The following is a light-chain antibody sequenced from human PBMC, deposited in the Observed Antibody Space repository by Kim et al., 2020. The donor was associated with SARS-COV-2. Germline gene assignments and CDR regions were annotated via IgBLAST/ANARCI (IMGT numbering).Light chain of an antibody. Sequence: SYELTQRPSVSVSPGQTADITCSGDKLVNKYVSWYQQEPGQSPVLVIYQDTERPSGIPERFSGSNSGNTATLTISGTQTMDEADYFCQAWDSNTADVVFGGGTQLTVL. CDR1: KLVNKY. J-gene: IGLJ2*01. V-gene: IGLV3-1*01. CDR3: QAWDSNTADVV. CDR2: QDT.